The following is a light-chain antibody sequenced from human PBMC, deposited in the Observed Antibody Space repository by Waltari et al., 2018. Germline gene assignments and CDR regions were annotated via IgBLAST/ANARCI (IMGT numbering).Light chain of an antibody. CDR1: QSVSSN. Sequence: ENLLTHSPGTLSLSPGERATLSCRASQSVSSNLAGYQQIPGQVPRPLIYDASNRATGIPARFSGSGSGTDFILTISSLEPEDFAVYYCQQRTHSLTFGGGTKVEIK. CDR2: DAS. J-gene: IGKJ4*01. V-gene: IGKV3-11*01. CDR3: QQRTHSLT.